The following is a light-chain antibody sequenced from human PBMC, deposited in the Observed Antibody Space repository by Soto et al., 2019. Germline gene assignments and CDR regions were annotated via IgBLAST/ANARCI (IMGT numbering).Light chain of an antibody. J-gene: IGLJ1*01. CDR2: DVS. Sequence: QSVLTQPASVSGSPGQSITISCTGTSSDVGAYDFVPWYQQHPDKAPKLMIYDVSNRPSGVSDRFSGSKSGNTASLTISGLLAEDEADYYCTSYTSSNTLYVFGTGTKVTVL. CDR1: SSDVGAYDF. V-gene: IGLV2-14*01. CDR3: TSYTSSNTLYV.